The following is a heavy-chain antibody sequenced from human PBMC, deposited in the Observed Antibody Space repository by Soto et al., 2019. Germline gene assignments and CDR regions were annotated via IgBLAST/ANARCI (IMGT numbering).Heavy chain of an antibody. CDR2: ISAYNGNT. Sequence: PVKPCSKACRDSFASYYSSSVRQSPGQGLEWMGWISAYNGNTNYAQKLQGRVTMTTDTSTSTAYMELRSLRSDDTAVYYCARDNPPMGVWGQGTTVTVSS. CDR1: RDSFASYY. V-gene: IGHV1-18*01. CDR3: ARDNPPMGV. J-gene: IGHJ6*02.